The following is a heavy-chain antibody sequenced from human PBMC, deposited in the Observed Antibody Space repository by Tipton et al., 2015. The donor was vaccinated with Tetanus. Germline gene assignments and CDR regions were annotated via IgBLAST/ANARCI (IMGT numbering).Heavy chain of an antibody. D-gene: IGHD1-26*01. CDR2: INHSGST. J-gene: IGHJ4*02. V-gene: IGHV4-34*01. CDR3: ARAYGPGSYLDY. Sequence: TLSLTCAVYGGSFSGYYWSWIRQPPGKGLEWIGEINHSGSTNYNPPLKSRVTISVDTSKNQFSLKLSSVTAADTAVYYCARAYGPGSYLDYWGQGTLVPVSS. CDR1: GGSFSGYY.